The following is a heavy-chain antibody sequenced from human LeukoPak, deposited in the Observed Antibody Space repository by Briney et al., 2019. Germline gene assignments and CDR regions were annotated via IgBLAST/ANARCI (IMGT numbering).Heavy chain of an antibody. D-gene: IGHD1-14*01. CDR3: ARAHQNHVGYFDY. CDR2: IYYSGST. J-gene: IGHJ4*02. CDR1: GGSISSGGYY. V-gene: IGHV4-31*03. Sequence: SETLSLTCTVSGGSISSGGYYWSWIRQHPGKGLEWIGYIYYSGSTYYNPSLKSRVTISVDTSKNQFSLKLSSVTAADTAMYYCARAHQNHVGYFDYWGQGTLVTVSS.